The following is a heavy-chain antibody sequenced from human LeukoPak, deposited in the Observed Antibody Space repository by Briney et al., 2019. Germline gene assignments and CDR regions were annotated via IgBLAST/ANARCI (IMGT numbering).Heavy chain of an antibody. CDR2: ISGSGSST. D-gene: IGHD2-2*01. J-gene: IGHJ6*02. CDR3: AKVDCSRTSCYAGNYYYGMDV. CDR1: GFTFSSYA. V-gene: IGHV3-23*01. Sequence: GGSLRLSCAASGFTFSSYAVSWVSQAPGKGLEWVSAISGSGSSTYYADSVKGRFTISRDNSKNTLYMQMNRLRAEDTAVYYCAKVDCSRTSCYAGNYYYGMDVWGQGTTVTVSS.